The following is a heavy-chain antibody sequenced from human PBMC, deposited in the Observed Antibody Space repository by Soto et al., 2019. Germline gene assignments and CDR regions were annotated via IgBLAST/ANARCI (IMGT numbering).Heavy chain of an antibody. V-gene: IGHV3-48*02. CDR2: ISSSRATI. CDR1: GFTLKSFS. D-gene: IGHD2-15*01. CDR3: VRGRSYSLMDV. Sequence: PGGSLRLSCAGSGFTLKSFSMNWVRQAAGKGLEWVSYISSSRATIYYADSVKGRFTISRDDAKNSLYLQMNSLRDDDRAVYYCVRGRSYSLMDVWGQGTKVTVSS. J-gene: IGHJ6*02.